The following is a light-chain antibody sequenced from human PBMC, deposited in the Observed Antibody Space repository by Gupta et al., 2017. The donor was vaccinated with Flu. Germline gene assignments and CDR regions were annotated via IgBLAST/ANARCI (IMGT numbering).Light chain of an antibody. CDR3: ETWDSSLSSVI. J-gene: IGLJ2*01. CDR1: SSNIGKNP. CDR2: DNT. V-gene: IGLV1-51*01. Sequence: QSVLTQPSSVSAAPGQQVTISCSGRSSNIGKNPVSWFQQVPGTAPKLLIYDNTKRPSGIPDLFSGSKSDTSATLGITGLQTGDEAYYYCETWDSSLSSVIFGGGTKLTV.